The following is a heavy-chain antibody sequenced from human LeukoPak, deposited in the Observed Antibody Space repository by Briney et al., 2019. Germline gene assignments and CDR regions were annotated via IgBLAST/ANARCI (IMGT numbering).Heavy chain of an antibody. CDR1: GGSFSGYY. D-gene: IGHD3-10*01. CDR2: ISYSGST. Sequence: SETLSLTCAVYGGSFSGYYWSWIRQPPGKGLEWIGYISYSGSTFYNPSLKSRVIVSADTSENQFFLKLSSVTAADTAVYFCASRSAITSGGYFDVWGRGTLVTVSS. CDR3: ASRSAITSGGYFDV. V-gene: IGHV4-34*09. J-gene: IGHJ2*01.